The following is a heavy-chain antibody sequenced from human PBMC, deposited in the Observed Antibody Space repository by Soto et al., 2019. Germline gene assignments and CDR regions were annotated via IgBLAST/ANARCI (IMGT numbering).Heavy chain of an antibody. Sequence: ASVKVSCKASGGTFSSYAIGWVRQAPGQGLEWMGGIIPIFGTANYAQKFQGRVTITADESTSTAYMELSSLRSEDTAVYYCARDLNQLEYRFGEPIYYYYYGMDVWGQGTTVTVSS. V-gene: IGHV1-69*13. CDR2: IIPIFGTA. CDR1: GGTFSSYA. J-gene: IGHJ6*02. CDR3: ARDLNQLEYRFGEPIYYYYYGMDV. D-gene: IGHD3-10*01.